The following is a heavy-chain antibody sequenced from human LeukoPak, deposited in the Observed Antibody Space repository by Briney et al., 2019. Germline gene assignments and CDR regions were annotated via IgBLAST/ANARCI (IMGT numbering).Heavy chain of an antibody. CDR3: ARGRPHGNDY. Sequence: GGSLRLTCAASGFTFSSYWMNWVRQAPGKGLVWVSRIASDGSSTTYADSVKGRFSISRDNAKNTLYLQMNSLRVEDTAVYYCARGRPHGNDYWGQGTLVTVSS. D-gene: IGHD4-23*01. J-gene: IGHJ4*02. V-gene: IGHV3-74*01. CDR1: GFTFSSYW. CDR2: IASDGSST.